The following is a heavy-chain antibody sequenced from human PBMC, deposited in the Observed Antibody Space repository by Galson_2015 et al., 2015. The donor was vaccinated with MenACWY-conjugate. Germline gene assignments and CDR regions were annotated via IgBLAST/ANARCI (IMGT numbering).Heavy chain of an antibody. V-gene: IGHV4-39*07. D-gene: IGHD1-26*01. CDR1: GVSISTTNHY. J-gene: IGHJ4*02. Sequence: LSLTCTVSGVSISTTNHYWGWIRQPPGKGLEWIGSIYYSGSTYYSPSLMSRLSMSVDMSNNQVSLKLSSVTAADTAMYYCATETSGSYYYFDQWGQGTPVTVSS. CDR3: ATETSGSYYYFDQ. CDR2: IYYSGST.